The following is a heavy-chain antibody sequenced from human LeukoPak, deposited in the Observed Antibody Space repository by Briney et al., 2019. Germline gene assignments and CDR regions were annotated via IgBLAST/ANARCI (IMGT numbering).Heavy chain of an antibody. J-gene: IGHJ5*02. CDR1: GFTFSSCW. V-gene: IGHV3-74*01. Sequence: GGSLRLSCAASGFTFSSCWMHWVRQAPGEGLVWVSRISGDGSSTNYADSVKGRFTISRDNAKNTLYLQMNSLRAEDTAVYYCAKGQGFTMVRGVDRGWFDPWGQGTLVTVSS. D-gene: IGHD3-10*01. CDR3: AKGQGFTMVRGVDRGWFDP. CDR2: ISGDGSST.